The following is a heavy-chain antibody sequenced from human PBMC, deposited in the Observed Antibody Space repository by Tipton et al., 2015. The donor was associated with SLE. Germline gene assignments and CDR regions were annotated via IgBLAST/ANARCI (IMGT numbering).Heavy chain of an antibody. CDR3: ARVGYLGSGKTWDRDV. J-gene: IGHJ6*03. V-gene: IGHV4-59*01. Sequence: TLSLTCTVPGGSISPYYWTWVRQPPGKGLEWIGSIYYSGSTYYNPSLKSRVTISVDTSKNQFSLHLTSVTAADTAIYYCARVGYLGSGKTWDRDVWGKGITVTVSS. D-gene: IGHD3-10*01. CDR2: IYYSGST. CDR1: GGSISPYY.